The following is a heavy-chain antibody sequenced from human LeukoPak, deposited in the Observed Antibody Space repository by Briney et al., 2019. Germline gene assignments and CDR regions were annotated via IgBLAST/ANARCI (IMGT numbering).Heavy chain of an antibody. CDR3: ARVRCSGGSCYSFRGNFDY. D-gene: IGHD2-15*01. V-gene: IGHV4-39*07. CDR2: IYYSGST. Sequence: PSETLSLTCTVSGGSISSSSYYWGWIRQPPGKGLEWIGSIYYSGSTYYNPSLKSRVTISVDTSKNQFSLKLSSVTAADTAVYYCARVRCSGGSCYSFRGNFDYWGQGTLVTVSS. CDR1: GGSISSSSYY. J-gene: IGHJ4*02.